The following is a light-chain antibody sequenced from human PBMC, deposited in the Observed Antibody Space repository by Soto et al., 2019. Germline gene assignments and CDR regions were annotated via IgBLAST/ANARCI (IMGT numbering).Light chain of an antibody. Sequence: QSVLTQPPSVSGAPGQRVTISCTGSSSNIGAGYDVHWYQHLPGTAPKLLIYANTHRPSGVPDRFSGSKSGTSASLAITGLLTEDEADYYCQSSDSSLSASFVFGSGTKLTVL. CDR2: ANT. CDR1: SSNIGAGYD. V-gene: IGLV1-40*01. J-gene: IGLJ1*01. CDR3: QSSDSSLSASFV.